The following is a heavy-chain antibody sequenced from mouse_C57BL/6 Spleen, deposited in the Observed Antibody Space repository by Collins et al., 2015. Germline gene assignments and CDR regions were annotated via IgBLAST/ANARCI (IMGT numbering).Heavy chain of an antibody. D-gene: IGHD2-1*01. J-gene: IGHJ2*01. Sequence: QVQLQQPGAELVKPGASVKLSCKASGYTFASYWMHWVKQRPGQGLEWIGMIHPNSGSTNYNEKFKSKATLTVDKSSSTAYMQLGSLTSEDSAVYYCARVYGNPYYFDYWGQGTTLTVSS. CDR2: IHPNSGST. CDR3: ARVYGNPYYFDY. V-gene: IGHV1-64*01. CDR1: GYTFASYW.